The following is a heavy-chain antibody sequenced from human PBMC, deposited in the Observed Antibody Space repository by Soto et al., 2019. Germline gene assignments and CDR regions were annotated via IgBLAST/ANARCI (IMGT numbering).Heavy chain of an antibody. J-gene: IGHJ4*02. CDR3: ARSTYYYGSGTYYTPPPENFDY. D-gene: IGHD3-10*01. CDR2: IYYSGNT. V-gene: IGHV4-39*02. CDR1: GGSISTSSYY. Sequence: QLQLQQSGPGLVKPSETLSLTCTVSGGSISTSSYYWGWIRQPPGKGLEWIGSIYYSGNTFYNPSLKSRVTISVHTSKNHFSLTLNSVTAADTAVYYCARSTYYYGSGTYYTPPPENFDYWGQGTLVTVSS.